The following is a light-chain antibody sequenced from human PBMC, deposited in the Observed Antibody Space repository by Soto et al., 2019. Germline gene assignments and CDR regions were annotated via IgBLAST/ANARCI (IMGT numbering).Light chain of an antibody. Sequence: EIVLTHSPGTLSLSPGERATLSCRASQSVSKLISWYQQRAGQAPRLLIYAASTRATGVPARFSGSGSGTEFTLTISSLQSEDFAVYYCQQYNNWPITFGQGTRLEIK. J-gene: IGKJ5*01. CDR1: QSVSKL. CDR2: AAS. V-gene: IGKV3-15*01. CDR3: QQYNNWPIT.